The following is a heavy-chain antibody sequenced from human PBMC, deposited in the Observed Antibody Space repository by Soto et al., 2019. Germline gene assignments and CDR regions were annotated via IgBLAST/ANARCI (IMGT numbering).Heavy chain of an antibody. Sequence: GGSLRLSCAASGFTFSSYGMHWVRQAPGKGLEWVAVISYDGSNKYYADSVKGRFTISRDNSKNTLYLQMNSLRAEDTAVYYCAKDFHDYGDYGGGYWGQGTLVTVS. J-gene: IGHJ4*02. D-gene: IGHD4-17*01. CDR1: GFTFSSYG. V-gene: IGHV3-30*18. CDR2: ISYDGSNK. CDR3: AKDFHDYGDYGGGY.